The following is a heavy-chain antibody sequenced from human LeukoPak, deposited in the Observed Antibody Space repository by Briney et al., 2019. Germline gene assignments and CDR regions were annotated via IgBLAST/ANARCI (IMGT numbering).Heavy chain of an antibody. D-gene: IGHD3-10*01. V-gene: IGHV1-2*02. CDR3: ARDYYYGSGSYFPFGGASGYYYYMDV. Sequence: ASVKVSCKASGYTFTGYYMHWVRQAPGQGLEWMGWINPNSGGTNYAQKFQGRVTMTRDTSISTAYMELSRLRSDDTAVYYCARDYYYGSGSYFPFGGASGYYYYMDVWGKGTTVTISS. CDR2: INPNSGGT. CDR1: GYTFTGYY. J-gene: IGHJ6*03.